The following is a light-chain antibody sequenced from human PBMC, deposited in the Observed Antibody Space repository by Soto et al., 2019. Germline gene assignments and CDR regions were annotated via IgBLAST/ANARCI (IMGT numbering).Light chain of an antibody. CDR3: QQYNNWPAIT. Sequence: EIVMTQSPATLSVSPGERGTLSRKPIQSVSSSYLAWYQQKPGQPPRLVISGASTRAPGIPARFSGFGSGTDFTLTISSLQSEDFAIYYCQQYNNWPAITFGQGTRLEIK. J-gene: IGKJ5*01. CDR2: GAS. V-gene: IGKV3D-15*01. CDR1: QSVSSSY.